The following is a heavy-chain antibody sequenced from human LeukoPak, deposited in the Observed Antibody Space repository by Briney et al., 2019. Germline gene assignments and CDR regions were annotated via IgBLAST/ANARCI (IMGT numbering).Heavy chain of an antibody. D-gene: IGHD2-2*01. CDR3: AVYCSSTSCFRFDP. Sequence: SVKVSCKASGGTFSSYAISWVRQAPGQGLEWMGRIIPIFGTANYAQKFQGRVTITADKSTSTAYMELSSLRSEDTAVYYCAVYCSSTSCFRFDPWAREPWSPSPQ. CDR2: IIPIFGTA. V-gene: IGHV1-69*06. CDR1: GGTFSSYA. J-gene: IGHJ5*02.